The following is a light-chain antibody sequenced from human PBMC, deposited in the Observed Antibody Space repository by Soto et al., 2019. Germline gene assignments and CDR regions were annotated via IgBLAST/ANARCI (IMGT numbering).Light chain of an antibody. CDR1: QSVSNK. V-gene: IGKV3-15*01. CDR2: DTS. Sequence: IVMTQSPATLSVSPGEGFTLSCRASQSVSNKLGWYQHKPGQAPRLLIYDTSTRAAGTPARFTGSGSGTDFTLTISSLQSEDFAVYYCQQYNTWRSISFGQGTRLEIK. J-gene: IGKJ5*01. CDR3: QQYNTWRSIS.